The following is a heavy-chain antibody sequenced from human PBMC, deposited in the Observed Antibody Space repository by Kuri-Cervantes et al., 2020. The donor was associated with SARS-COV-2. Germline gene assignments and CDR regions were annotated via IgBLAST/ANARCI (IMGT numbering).Heavy chain of an antibody. CDR1: GFTFSSYW. V-gene: IGHV3-74*01. Sequence: GESLKISCAASGFTFSSYWKHWVRQAPGKGLVWVSRINSDGSSTSYADSVKGRFTISRDNAKNTLYLQMNSLRAEDTAVYYCARDPGYDFWSGYYPRGFDPWGQGTLVTVSS. J-gene: IGHJ5*02. CDR3: ARDPGYDFWSGYYPRGFDP. D-gene: IGHD3-3*01. CDR2: INSDGSST.